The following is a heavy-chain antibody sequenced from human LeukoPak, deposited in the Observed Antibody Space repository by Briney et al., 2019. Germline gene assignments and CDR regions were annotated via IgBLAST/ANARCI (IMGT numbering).Heavy chain of an antibody. V-gene: IGHV1-69*01. CDR1: GGTFSSYA. CDR3: ARDRLYGDDYVWGSYRLTGY. Sequence: SVKVSCKASGGTFSSYAISWVRQAPGQGLEWMGGIIPIFGTANYAQKFQGRVTITADESTSTAYMELSSLRSEDTAVYYCARDRLYGDDYVWGSYRLTGYWGQGTLVTVSS. D-gene: IGHD3-16*02. J-gene: IGHJ4*02. CDR2: IIPIFGTA.